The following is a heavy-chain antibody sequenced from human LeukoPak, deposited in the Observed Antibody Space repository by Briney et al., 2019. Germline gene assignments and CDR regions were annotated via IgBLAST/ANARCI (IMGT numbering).Heavy chain of an antibody. V-gene: IGHV4-39*01. Sequence: PSETLSLTCTVSGGSISSSSYYWGWIRQPPGKGLEWIGSIYYSGSTYYNPSLKSRVTISVDTSKNQFSLKLSSVTAADTAVYYCARLPIFGVVHPGYWGQGTLVTVSS. CDR3: ARLPIFGVVHPGY. J-gene: IGHJ4*02. CDR1: GGSISSSSYY. CDR2: IYYSGST. D-gene: IGHD3-3*01.